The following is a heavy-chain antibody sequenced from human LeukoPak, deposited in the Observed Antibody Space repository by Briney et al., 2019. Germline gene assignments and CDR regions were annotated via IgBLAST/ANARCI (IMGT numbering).Heavy chain of an antibody. V-gene: IGHV3-72*01. CDR1: GFAFSDHY. CDR3: ARGAHCSGGACPDAFDI. J-gene: IGHJ3*02. Sequence: PGGSLRLSCAASGFAFSDHYMDWVRQTPGKGLEWIGRTRNKVHSYTTEYAASVKGRFTISRDDSKNSLYLQMNSLKTEDTAVYYCARGAHCSGGACPDAFDIWGQGTMVTVSS. CDR2: TRNKVHSYTT. D-gene: IGHD2-15*01.